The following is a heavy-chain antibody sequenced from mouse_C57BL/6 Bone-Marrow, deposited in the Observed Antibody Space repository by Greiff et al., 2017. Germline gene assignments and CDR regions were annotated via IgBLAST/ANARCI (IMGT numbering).Heavy chain of an antibody. Sequence: VHVKQSGPELVRPGASVKMSCKASGYTFTDYYINWVKQRPGQGLEWIARIYPGSGNTYYNEKFKGKATLTAEKYSSTAYMQLSSLTSEDSAVYFCARCDTVGEGYFDVRGTGT. CDR2: IYPGSGNT. CDR3: ARCDTVGEGYFDV. D-gene: IGHD1-1*01. J-gene: IGHJ1*03. CDR1: GYTFTDYY. V-gene: IGHV1-76*01.